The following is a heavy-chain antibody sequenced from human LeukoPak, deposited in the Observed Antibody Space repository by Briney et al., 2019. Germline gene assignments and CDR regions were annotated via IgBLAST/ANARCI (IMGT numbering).Heavy chain of an antibody. CDR2: IWYDGTNK. J-gene: IGHJ4*02. CDR3: ANGYGPRFDY. V-gene: IGHV3-33*06. Sequence: GGSLRLSCAAPGFTFSSCGMHWVRQAPGKGLEWVAVIWYDGTNKYYADSVKGRFTISRDDSKNTLYLQMNSLRAEDTAVYYCANGYGPRFDYWGQGTLVTVSS. CDR1: GFTFSSCG. D-gene: IGHD4-17*01.